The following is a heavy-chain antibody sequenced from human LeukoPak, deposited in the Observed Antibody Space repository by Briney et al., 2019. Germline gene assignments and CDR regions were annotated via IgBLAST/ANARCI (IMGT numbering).Heavy chain of an antibody. V-gene: IGHV4-39*01. CDR2: IYRGANI. CDR3: ARRKGLLDYCDL. Sequence: SETLSLTCAVSGDSFSSSNYFWDWLRQPPGQGLEWIVSIYRGANIFYSASLKSRVTIFADTSKNQLSVKLSSLTAADTAVYYCARRKGLLDYCDLWGQGTLATVSS. CDR1: GDSFSSSNYF. J-gene: IGHJ4*02.